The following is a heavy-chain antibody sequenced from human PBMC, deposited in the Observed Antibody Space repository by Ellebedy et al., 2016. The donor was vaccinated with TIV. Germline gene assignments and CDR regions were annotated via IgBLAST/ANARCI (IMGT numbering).Heavy chain of an antibody. CDR2: INSDGRTT. CDR1: GFTFSNYW. CDR3: AREGCTWGDYMDY. J-gene: IGHJ4*02. V-gene: IGHV3-74*03. Sequence: GESLKISCAASGFTFSNYWMHWVRQAPGKGLVWVSRINSDGRTTTYADSVKGRFTISRDNAKNTLYLQMNSLRAEDTAVYPCAREGCTWGDYMDYWGQGTLVTVSS. D-gene: IGHD3-16*01.